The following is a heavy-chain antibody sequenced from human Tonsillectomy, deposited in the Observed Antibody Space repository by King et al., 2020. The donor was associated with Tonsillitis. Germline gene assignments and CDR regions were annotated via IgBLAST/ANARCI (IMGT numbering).Heavy chain of an antibody. V-gene: IGHV1-8*01. D-gene: IGHD6-13*01. CDR1: GYTFTSYD. CDR3: ARALRGSSSTGEYYFDY. Sequence: QLVQSGAEVKKPGASVKVSCKASGYTFTSYDINWVRQATVQGLEWMGWMNPNSGNTGYAQKIQGRVTMTRNTSISTAYMELSSLGSEDTAVYYCARALRGSSSTGEYYFDYWGQGTLVTVSS. CDR2: MNPNSGNT. J-gene: IGHJ4*02.